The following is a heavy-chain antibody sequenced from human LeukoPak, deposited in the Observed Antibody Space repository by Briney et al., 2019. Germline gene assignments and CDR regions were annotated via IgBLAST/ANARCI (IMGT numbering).Heavy chain of an antibody. CDR1: GDSISNYY. CDR2: IYYSESA. CDR3: ARGGVYFDF. D-gene: IGHD2-8*01. Sequence: SDTLSLTCTVSGDSISNYYWSWIRRPPGKGLEWIGYIYYSESASYNPSLKSRVTISVDTSKNQFSLKLSSVTAADTAVYYCARGGVYFDFWGQGTLVTVSS. J-gene: IGHJ4*02. V-gene: IGHV4-59*07.